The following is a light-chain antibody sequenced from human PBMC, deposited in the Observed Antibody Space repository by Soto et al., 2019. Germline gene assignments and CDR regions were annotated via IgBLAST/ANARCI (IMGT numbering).Light chain of an antibody. CDR1: QSISSY. J-gene: IGKJ2*01. Sequence: DIPMTQSPSSLSASVGDRVTITCRASQSISSYLNWYQQKPGKAPKLLIYAASSLQSGVPSRFSGSASGTDFTLTISSLQPEDFATYYCQQSYTTPYTFDQVTKLEIK. V-gene: IGKV1-39*01. CDR3: QQSYTTPYT. CDR2: AAS.